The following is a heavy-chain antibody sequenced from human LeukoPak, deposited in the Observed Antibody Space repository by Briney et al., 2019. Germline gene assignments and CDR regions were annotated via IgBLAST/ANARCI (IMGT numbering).Heavy chain of an antibody. CDR3: ARDPNFRINYGFGTFDI. D-gene: IGHD3-10*01. CDR1: GFTFSSYG. J-gene: IGHJ3*02. Sequence: GGSLRLSCAASGFTFSSYGIHWVRQAPGKGLEWVAVISYDGSNKNYADSVKGRFTVSRDNSKNTLYLQMNSLRAEDTAVYYCARDPNFRINYGFGTFDIWGQGTMVTVSS. CDR2: ISYDGSNK. V-gene: IGHV3-30*03.